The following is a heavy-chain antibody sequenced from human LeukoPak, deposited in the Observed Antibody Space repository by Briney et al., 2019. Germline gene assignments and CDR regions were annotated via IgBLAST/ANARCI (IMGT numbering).Heavy chain of an antibody. D-gene: IGHD2-2*02. CDR3: ARARIVVVPAAIGYFDY. CDR1: GGSISSGGYY. CDR2: IYHSGST. V-gene: IGHV4-30-2*01. J-gene: IGHJ4*02. Sequence: SETLSLTCTVSGGSISSGGYYWSWIRQPPGKGLEWIGYIYHSGSTYYNPSLKSRVTISVDRSKNQFSLKLSSVTAADTAVYYCARARIVVVPAAIGYFDYWGQGTLVTVSS.